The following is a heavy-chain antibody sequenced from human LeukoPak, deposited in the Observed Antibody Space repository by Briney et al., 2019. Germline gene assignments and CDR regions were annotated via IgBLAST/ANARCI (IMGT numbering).Heavy chain of an antibody. CDR2: IKSKTDGGTT. Sequence: GGSLRLSCAASGFTFSNAWMSWVRQAPGKGREWVGRIKSKTDGGTTDYAAPVKGRFTISRDDSKNTLYLQMNSLKTEDTAVYYCTTYFAPLYSRDYFDYWGQGTMVTISS. CDR1: GFTFSNAW. D-gene: IGHD4-11*01. V-gene: IGHV3-15*01. CDR3: TTYFAPLYSRDYFDY. J-gene: IGHJ4*03.